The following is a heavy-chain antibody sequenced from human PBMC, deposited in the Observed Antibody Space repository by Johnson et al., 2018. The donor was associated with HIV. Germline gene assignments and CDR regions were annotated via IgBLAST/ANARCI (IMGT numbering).Heavy chain of an antibody. CDR2: ISYAGSTE. CDR1: GFTFSNYA. J-gene: IGHJ3*02. Sequence: QVQLVESGGGVVQPGRSLRLSCAASGFTFSNYALHWVRQAPGKGLEWVAVISYAGSTEYYADSVKGRFTISRDNSKNTLYLQMNSRRADDTAVYYCAKDRYYDSSGPDAFDIWGQGTMVTVSS. CDR3: AKDRYYDSSGPDAFDI. V-gene: IGHV3-30*04. D-gene: IGHD3-22*01.